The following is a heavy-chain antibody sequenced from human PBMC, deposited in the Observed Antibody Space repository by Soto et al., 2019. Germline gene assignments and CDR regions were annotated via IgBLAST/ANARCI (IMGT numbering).Heavy chain of an antibody. CDR1: GYSCTSYC. CDR3: ARHEAALRRHYGMDV. D-gene: IGHD6-13*01. J-gene: IGHJ6*02. V-gene: IGHV5-10-1*01. Sequence: GESLKMSCDGSGYSCTSYCISLVLQMPGKGLEWMGRIDPSDSYTNYSPSFQGHVTISADKSISTAYLQWSSLKASDTAMYYCARHEAALRRHYGMDVWGQGTRVTVA. CDR2: IDPSDSYT.